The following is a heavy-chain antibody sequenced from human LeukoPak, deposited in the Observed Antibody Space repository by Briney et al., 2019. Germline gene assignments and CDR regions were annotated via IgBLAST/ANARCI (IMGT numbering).Heavy chain of an antibody. J-gene: IGHJ4*02. V-gene: IGHV6-1*01. Sequence: SQTLSLTFALSGDSVSINSVAWNWIRQSPSRGREWLGRTYYRSKWYNDYAVSVKSRVSINPDTSKNQFSLQLNSVTPEDTAVYYCARGLTGYVDYWGQGTLVTVSS. CDR3: ARGLTGYVDY. D-gene: IGHD2-15*01. CDR2: TYYRSKWYN. CDR1: GDSVSINSVA.